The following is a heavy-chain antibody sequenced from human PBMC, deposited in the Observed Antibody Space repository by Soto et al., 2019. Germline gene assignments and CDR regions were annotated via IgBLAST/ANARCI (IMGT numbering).Heavy chain of an antibody. CDR1: GGSISSSSYY. V-gene: IGHV4-39*01. CDR2: IYYSGST. CDR3: ATQGDEYSGQLDY. D-gene: IGHD6-6*01. Sequence: SETLSLTCTVSGGSISSSSYYWGWIRQPPGKGLEWIGSIYYSGSTYYNPSLKSRVTISVDTSKNQFSLKLSSVTAADTAVYYCATQGDEYSGQLDYRGRGTLVTVSS. J-gene: IGHJ4*02.